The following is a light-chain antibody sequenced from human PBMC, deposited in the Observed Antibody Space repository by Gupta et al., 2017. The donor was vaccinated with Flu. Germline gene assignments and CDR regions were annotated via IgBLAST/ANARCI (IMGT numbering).Light chain of an antibody. CDR1: QFITNN. V-gene: IGKV3-15*01. CDR2: RAS. Sequence: GERAPLSCRASQFITNNLAWYQQKPGQSPRLLIYRASTRATGIPARFSGRGSGTEFTLTISSLQSEDFAVYYCQQYNNWLVTFGQGTRLEIK. CDR3: QQYNNWLVT. J-gene: IGKJ5*01.